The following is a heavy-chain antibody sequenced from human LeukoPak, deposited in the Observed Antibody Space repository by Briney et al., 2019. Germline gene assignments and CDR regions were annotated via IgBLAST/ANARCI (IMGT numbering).Heavy chain of an antibody. D-gene: IGHD5-12*01. J-gene: IGHJ3*02. CDR3: ARVNWSGYDFRGAFDI. CDR2: ISSSSSYI. CDR1: GFTFSSYS. Sequence: GGSLRLSCAASGFTFSSYSMNWVRQAPGKGLEWVSSISSSSSYIYYADSVKGRFTISRDNAKNSLYLQMNSLRAEDTAVYYCARVNWSGYDFRGAFDIWGQGTMVTVSS. V-gene: IGHV3-21*01.